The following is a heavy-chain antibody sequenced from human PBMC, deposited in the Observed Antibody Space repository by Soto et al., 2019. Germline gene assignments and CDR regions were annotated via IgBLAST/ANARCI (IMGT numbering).Heavy chain of an antibody. Sequence: LRLSCAASGLTFDDYTMHWVRQAPGKGLEWFSLITWDGGRTYYADSVKGRFTISRDNSKNSLFLQMDSLTTEDTALYYCAKDIEPRVANAFDSWGLGTLVTVSS. D-gene: IGHD5-12*01. J-gene: IGHJ4*02. CDR3: AKDIEPRVANAFDS. CDR1: GLTFDDYT. V-gene: IGHV3-43*01. CDR2: ITWDGGRT.